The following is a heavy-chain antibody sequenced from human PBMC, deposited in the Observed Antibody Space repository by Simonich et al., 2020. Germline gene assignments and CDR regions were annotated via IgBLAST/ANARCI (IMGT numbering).Heavy chain of an antibody. CDR2: ISGSGGST. CDR3: AKDLGERITIRLGVIDAFDI. V-gene: IGHV3-23*01. CDR1: GITFSSYA. D-gene: IGHD3-10*01. J-gene: IGHJ3*02. Sequence: GGGLVQPGGSLRLSCAASGITFSSYAMSWVRQAPGKGLEWVSAISGSGGSTYYADSVKGRFTISRDNSKNTLYLQMNSLRAEDTAVYYCAKDLGERITIRLGVIDAFDIWGQGTMVPVS.